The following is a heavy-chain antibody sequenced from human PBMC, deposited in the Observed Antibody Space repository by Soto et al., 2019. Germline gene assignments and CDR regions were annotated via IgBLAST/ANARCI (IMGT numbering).Heavy chain of an antibody. CDR1: GYTFTSYG. Sequence: GASVKVSCKASGYTFTSYGISWVRQAPGQGLEWMGRISAYNGNTNYAQKLQGRVTMTTDTSTSTAYMELRSLRSDDTAVYYCARFFMFYDSSGFNNWFDPWGQGTLVTVS. CDR2: ISAYNGNT. J-gene: IGHJ5*02. V-gene: IGHV1-18*01. CDR3: ARFFMFYDSSGFNNWFDP. D-gene: IGHD3-22*01.